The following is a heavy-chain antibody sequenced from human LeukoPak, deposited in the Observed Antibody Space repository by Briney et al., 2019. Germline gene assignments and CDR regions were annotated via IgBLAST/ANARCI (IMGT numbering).Heavy chain of an antibody. D-gene: IGHD6-13*01. J-gene: IGHJ3*02. CDR3: ARFSSSWSDAFDI. Sequence: PSQTLSLTCTVSGGSISSGVYYWSWIRQPPGEGLEWLGYIYYSGSTYYNPSLKTRATISVDTSKNQFSLKLSSVTAADTAVYYCARFSSSWSDAFDIWGQGTMVTVSS. V-gene: IGHV4-30-4*08. CDR1: GGSISSGVYY. CDR2: IYYSGST.